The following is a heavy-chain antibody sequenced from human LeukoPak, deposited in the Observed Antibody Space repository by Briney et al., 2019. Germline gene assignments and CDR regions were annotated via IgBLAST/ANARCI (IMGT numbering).Heavy chain of an antibody. Sequence: SETLSLTCAVYGGSFSGYYWTWIRQPPGKGLEWIGEIHHSGTTHYSPSLKSRVTVAIDMSKKQFSLTMHSVTAADTAVYYCARGNAYCGGVCYSDFDYWGQGTLVTVSP. CDR1: GGSFSGYY. CDR3: ARGNAYCGGVCYSDFDY. D-gene: IGHD2-21*02. CDR2: IHHSGTT. V-gene: IGHV4-34*01. J-gene: IGHJ4*02.